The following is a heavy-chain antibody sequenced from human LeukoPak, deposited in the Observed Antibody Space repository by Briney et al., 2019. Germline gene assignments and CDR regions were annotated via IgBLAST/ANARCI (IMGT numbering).Heavy chain of an antibody. CDR3: APGYGSGSKNYYYYYYMDV. J-gene: IGHJ6*03. CDR1: GYTFTSYV. CDR2: ISAYNGNT. V-gene: IGHV1-18*01. D-gene: IGHD3-10*01. Sequence: ASVKVSCKASGYTFTSYVISWVRQAPGQGLEWMGWISAYNGNTNYAQKLQGRVTMTTDTSTSTAYMELRSLRSDDTAVYYCAPGYGSGSKNYYYYYYMDVWGKGTTVTVSS.